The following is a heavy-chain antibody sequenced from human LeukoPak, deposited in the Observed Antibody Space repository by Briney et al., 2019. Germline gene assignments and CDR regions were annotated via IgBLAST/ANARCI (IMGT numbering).Heavy chain of an antibody. Sequence: ASVKVSCKASGYTFTSYDINWVRQATGQGLEWMGWMNPNSGNTGYAQKFQGRVTMTRNTSISTAYMELSSLRSEDTAVYYCARVGVVYARAPRLADYWGQGTLVTVSS. CDR3: ARVGVVYARAPRLADY. J-gene: IGHJ4*02. V-gene: IGHV1-8*01. CDR1: GYTFTSYD. D-gene: IGHD2-8*02. CDR2: MNPNSGNT.